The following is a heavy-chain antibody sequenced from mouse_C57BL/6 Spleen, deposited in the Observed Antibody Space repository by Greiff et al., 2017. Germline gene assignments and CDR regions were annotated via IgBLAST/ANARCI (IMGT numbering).Heavy chain of an antibody. D-gene: IGHD2-3*01. CDR1: GYTFTDYY. CDR3: ARDGYYEFAY. V-gene: IGHV1-26*01. Sequence: EVQLQQSGPELVKPGASVKISCKASGYTFTDYYMNWVKQSHGKSLEWIGDINPNNGGTSYNQKFKGKATLTVDKSSSTAYMELRSLTSEDSAVYYCARDGYYEFAYWGQGTLVTVSA. J-gene: IGHJ3*01. CDR2: INPNNGGT.